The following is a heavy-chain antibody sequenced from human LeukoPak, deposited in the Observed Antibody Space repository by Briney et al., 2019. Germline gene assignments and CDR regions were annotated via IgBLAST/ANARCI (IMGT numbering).Heavy chain of an antibody. CDR3: ARGYAAAGTFYFDY. D-gene: IGHD6-13*01. CDR2: IYYSGST. Sequence: PSETLSLTCTVSGGSISSSGYYWGWIRQPPGKALEWIGNIYYSGSTYYNPSLKSRVTMSVDTSKNQFSLKLSSVTAADTAVYYCARGYAAAGTFYFDYWGQGTLVTVSS. V-gene: IGHV4-39*01. CDR1: GGSISSSGYY. J-gene: IGHJ4*02.